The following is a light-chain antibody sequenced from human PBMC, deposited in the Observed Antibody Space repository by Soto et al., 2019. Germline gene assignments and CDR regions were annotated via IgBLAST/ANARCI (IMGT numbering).Light chain of an antibody. CDR1: TTNIGTNA. J-gene: IGLJ1*01. V-gene: IGLV1-47*01. CDR3: AAWDDRLRGYV. Sequence: QPVLTQFASASVTPALTVTISCSAGTTNIGTNAVYLFQLVPGTAPKLLIYYSNHRPSGISDRFSGSKSGTSASLAISGLRPEDEADYYCAAWDDRLRGYVFATGTKVTVL. CDR2: YSN.